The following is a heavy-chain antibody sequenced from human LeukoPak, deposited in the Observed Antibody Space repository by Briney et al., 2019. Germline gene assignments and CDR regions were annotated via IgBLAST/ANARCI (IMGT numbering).Heavy chain of an antibody. CDR1: GYTFTSYD. J-gene: IGHJ4*02. CDR3: ARVNKRGPPVGY. D-gene: IGHD4-23*01. Sequence: GSVKVSCKASGYTFTSYDINWVRQATGQGLEWMGWMNPNSGNTGYAQKFQGRVTMTRNTSINTAYMELSSLRSEDTAVYYCARVNKRGPPVGYWGQGTLVTVSS. CDR2: MNPNSGNT. V-gene: IGHV1-8*01.